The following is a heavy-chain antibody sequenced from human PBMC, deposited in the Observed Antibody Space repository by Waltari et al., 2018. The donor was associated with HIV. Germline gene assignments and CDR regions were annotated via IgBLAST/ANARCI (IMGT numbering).Heavy chain of an antibody. CDR2: IRSKTCGGTT. CDR3: TKAVAGFYYFDY. CDR1: GSSFGDYS. V-gene: IGHV3-49*04. D-gene: IGHD6-19*01. J-gene: IGHJ4*02. Sequence: EVQLVASGGGLVQPGRSLRLSCAASGSSFGDYSMSWVRQAPGKGLEWVGFIRSKTCGGTTEYAASVKGRFTISRDDSKSIAYLQMNSLKTEDTAVYYCTKAVAGFYYFDYWGQGTQVTVSS.